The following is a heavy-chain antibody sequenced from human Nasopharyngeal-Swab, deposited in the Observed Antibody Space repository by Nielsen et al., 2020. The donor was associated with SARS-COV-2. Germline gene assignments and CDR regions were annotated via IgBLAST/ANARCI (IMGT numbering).Heavy chain of an antibody. J-gene: IGHJ4*02. D-gene: IGHD1-26*01. Sequence: GESLKISCAASGFTFSSYAMHWVRQAPGKGLEWVAVISYDGSNKYYADSVKGRFTISRDNSKNPLYLQMNSLRAEDTAVYYCARVLGDYGDSWGQGTLVTVSS. CDR3: ARVLGDYGDS. V-gene: IGHV3-30-3*01. CDR1: GFTFSSYA. CDR2: ISYDGSNK.